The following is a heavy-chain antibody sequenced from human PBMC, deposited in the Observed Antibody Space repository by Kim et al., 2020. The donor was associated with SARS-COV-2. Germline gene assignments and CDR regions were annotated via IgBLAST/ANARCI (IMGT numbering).Heavy chain of an antibody. CDR1: GGTFSSYA. Sequence: SVKVSCKASGGTFSSYAISWVRQAPGQGLEWMGGIIPIFGTANYAQKFQGRVTITADESTSTAYMELSSLRSEDTAVYYCARVVDDFWSGSFWFDPWGQGTLVTVSS. CDR3: ARVVDDFWSGSFWFDP. V-gene: IGHV1-69*13. D-gene: IGHD3-3*01. CDR2: IIPIFGTA. J-gene: IGHJ5*02.